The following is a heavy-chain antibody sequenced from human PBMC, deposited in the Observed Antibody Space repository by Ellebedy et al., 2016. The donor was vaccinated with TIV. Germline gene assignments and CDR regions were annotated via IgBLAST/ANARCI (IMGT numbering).Heavy chain of an antibody. CDR2: ITPFFGTT. CDR3: ARYTYDILTGDNIRFDN. Sequence: ASVKVSCKASGGTFRNYAITWVRQAPGQGLEWMGGITPFFGTTDYAQKFQGRVTMTTDPSTSTVYMELRSLRSDDTAVYYCARYTYDILTGDNIRFDNWGQGTLVTVSS. V-gene: IGHV1-69*05. CDR1: GGTFRNYA. D-gene: IGHD3-9*01. J-gene: IGHJ4*02.